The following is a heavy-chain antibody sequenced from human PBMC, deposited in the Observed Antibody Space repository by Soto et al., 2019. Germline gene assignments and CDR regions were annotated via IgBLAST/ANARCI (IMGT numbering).Heavy chain of an antibody. D-gene: IGHD2-15*01. CDR2: INPSGGTT. V-gene: IGHV1-46*01. Sequence: SVRVSCKAAGYTFPRYNVHWVRRAPGQGLEWMAIINPSGGTTYYVQKFEGRVTLTTDTSTSTDYMELSSLRSDDTAVYYCASLMGRGREYSMDYWGPGTLVTVSS. J-gene: IGHJ4*02. CDR3: ASLMGRGREYSMDY. CDR1: GYTFPRYN.